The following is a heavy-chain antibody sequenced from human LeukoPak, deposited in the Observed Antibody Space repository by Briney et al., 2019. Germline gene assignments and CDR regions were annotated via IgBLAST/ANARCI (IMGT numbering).Heavy chain of an antibody. CDR1: GFTFSSYS. J-gene: IGHJ5*02. Sequence: GGSLRLSCAASGFTFSSYSMNWVRQAPGKGLEWVSSISSSSDYIYYADSVKGRFTISRDNTKNSLYLQMNSLRAEDTAVYYCARVAPASSWGQGTLVSVSS. CDR2: ISSSSDYI. CDR3: ARVAPASS. V-gene: IGHV3-21*01.